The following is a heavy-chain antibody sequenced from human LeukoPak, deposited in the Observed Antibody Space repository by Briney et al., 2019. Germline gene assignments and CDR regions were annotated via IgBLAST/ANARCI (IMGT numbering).Heavy chain of an antibody. J-gene: IGHJ4*02. D-gene: IGHD3-10*01. Sequence: GASVKVSCKASGYTFTSYGISWVRQAPGQGLEWMGWISAYNGNTNYAQKLQGRVTMTTDTSTSTAYMELRSLRSDDTAVYYCARGRPTNYYYGSRGYYFDYWGQGTLVTVSS. CDR1: GYTFTSYG. CDR2: ISAYNGNT. V-gene: IGHV1-18*01. CDR3: ARGRPTNYYYGSRGYYFDY.